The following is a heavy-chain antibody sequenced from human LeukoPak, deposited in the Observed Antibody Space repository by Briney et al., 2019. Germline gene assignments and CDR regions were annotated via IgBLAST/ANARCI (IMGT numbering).Heavy chain of an antibody. CDR3: AIGESHYYDSSGPFDY. Sequence: SQTLSLTCTVSGVSIGSTHYYWGWIRQPAGKGLEWIGYIYYSGSTYYNPSLKSRVTISVDTSKNQFSLKLSSVTAAGTAVYYCAIGESHYYDSSGPFDYWGQGTLVTVSS. CDR2: IYYSGST. J-gene: IGHJ4*02. CDR1: GVSIGSTHYY. D-gene: IGHD3-22*01. V-gene: IGHV4-31*02.